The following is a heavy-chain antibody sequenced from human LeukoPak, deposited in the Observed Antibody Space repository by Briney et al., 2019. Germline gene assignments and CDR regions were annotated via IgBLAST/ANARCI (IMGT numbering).Heavy chain of an antibody. V-gene: IGHV3-11*04. CDR1: GFTFSDYY. Sequence: GGSLRLSCAASGFTFSDYYMSWIRQAPGKGLEWVSYISSSGSTIYYADSVKGRFTISRDNAKNSLYLQMNSLRAEDTAVYYCARDPTTYYYYYMDVWGKGTTVTVSS. D-gene: IGHD1-26*01. CDR3: ARDPTTYYYYYMDV. CDR2: ISSSGSTI. J-gene: IGHJ6*03.